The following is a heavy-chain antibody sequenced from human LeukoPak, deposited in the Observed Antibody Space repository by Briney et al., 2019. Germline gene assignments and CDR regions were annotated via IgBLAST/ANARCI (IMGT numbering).Heavy chain of an antibody. CDR3: ARGITFGGVIVSAFDP. V-gene: IGHV4-34*01. D-gene: IGHD3-16*02. Sequence: SETLSLTCAVYGGSFSGYYWSWIRQPPGKGLEWIGEINHSGSTNYNPSLKSRVTISVDTSKNQFSLNLSSVTAADTAVYYCARGITFGGVIVSAFDPWGQGTLVTVSS. CDR1: GGSFSGYY. CDR2: INHSGST. J-gene: IGHJ5*02.